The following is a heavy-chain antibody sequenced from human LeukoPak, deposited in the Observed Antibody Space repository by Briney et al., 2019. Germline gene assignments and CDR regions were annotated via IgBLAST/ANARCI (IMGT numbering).Heavy chain of an antibody. D-gene: IGHD5-24*01. CDR2: INHSESY. Sequence: SEPLSLICAVYGGFLSGYYWSWIRQPPGKGLEGIGEINHSESYNNIPSLKSRVTISVHTSKNQFSLKLSSVTAADTAVYYCARVGSLQFQPTPFDYWGQGTLVTVST. V-gene: IGHV4-34*01. CDR1: GGFLSGYY. J-gene: IGHJ4*02. CDR3: ARVGSLQFQPTPFDY.